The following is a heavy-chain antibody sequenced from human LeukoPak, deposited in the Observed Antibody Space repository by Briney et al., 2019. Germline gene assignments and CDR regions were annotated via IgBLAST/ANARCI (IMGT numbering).Heavy chain of an antibody. CDR3: ARQGYSYGFFDWFDP. V-gene: IGHV3-15*01. J-gene: IGHJ5*02. D-gene: IGHD5-18*01. CDR1: GFTFSNAW. CDR2: IKSKTDGGTT. Sequence: GGSLRLSCAASGFTFSNAWMSWVRQAPGKGLEWVGRIKSKTDGGTTDYAAPVKGRFTISRDDSKNTLYLQMNSLKTEDTAMYYCARQGYSYGFFDWFDPWGQGTLVTVSS.